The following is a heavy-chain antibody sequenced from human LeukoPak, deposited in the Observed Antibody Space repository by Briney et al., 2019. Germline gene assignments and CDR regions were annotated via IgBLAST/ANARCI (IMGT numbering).Heavy chain of an antibody. CDR3: AKLKRYSGYGENYFDY. Sequence: GGSVRLSCAASGFTFNNYDMSWVRQAPGKGLEWVSGISGSGDDTYYADYVKGRFTISRDNSKDTLYLQMNSLRAEDTAVYYCAKLKRYSGYGENYFDYWGQGTLVTVSS. CDR1: GFTFNNYD. CDR2: ISGSGDDT. D-gene: IGHD5-12*01. V-gene: IGHV3-23*01. J-gene: IGHJ4*02.